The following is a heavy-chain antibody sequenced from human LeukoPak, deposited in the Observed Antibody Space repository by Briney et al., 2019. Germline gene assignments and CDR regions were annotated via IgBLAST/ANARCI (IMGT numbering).Heavy chain of an antibody. V-gene: IGHV1-69*06. J-gene: IGHJ3*02. CDR3: ARDFFRSDDAFDI. CDR2: IIPIFGTA. D-gene: IGHD3-10*01. CDR1: GGTFSSYA. Sequence: VASVKVSCKASGGTFSSYAISWVRQAPGQGLEWMGGIIPIFGTANYAQKFQGRVTITADKSTSTAYMELSSLRSEDTAVYYCARDFFRSDDAFDIWGQGTMVTVSS.